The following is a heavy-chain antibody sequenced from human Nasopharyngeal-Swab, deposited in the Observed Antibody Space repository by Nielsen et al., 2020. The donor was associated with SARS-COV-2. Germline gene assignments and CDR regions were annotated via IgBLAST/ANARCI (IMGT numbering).Heavy chain of an antibody. D-gene: IGHD3-22*01. V-gene: IGHV3-23*01. J-gene: IGHJ6*02. CDR3: AKGGSADSSGYYKVYYYYGMDV. Sequence: GESLKISCAASGFTFSSYAMSWVRQAPGKGLEWVSAISGSGGSTYYADSVKGRFTISRDNSKNTLYLQMNSLRAEDTAVYYCAKGGSADSSGYYKVYYYYGMDVWGQGTTVTVSS. CDR2: ISGSGGST. CDR1: GFTFSSYA.